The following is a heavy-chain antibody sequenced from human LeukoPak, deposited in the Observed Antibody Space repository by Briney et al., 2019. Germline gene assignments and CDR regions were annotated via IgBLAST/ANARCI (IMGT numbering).Heavy chain of an antibody. CDR1: GGSISSYY. Sequence: SETLSLTCTVSGGSISSYYWSWIRQPPGKGLEWVGCIYYSGSTNYNPSLKRRVTISVDTSKNKISLKLRSVTAAETAVYYCAREEHLAGYYYGMDLWGQGTTVTASS. D-gene: IGHD1/OR15-1a*01. V-gene: IGHV4-59*01. CDR2: IYYSGST. CDR3: AREEHLAGYYYGMDL. J-gene: IGHJ6*02.